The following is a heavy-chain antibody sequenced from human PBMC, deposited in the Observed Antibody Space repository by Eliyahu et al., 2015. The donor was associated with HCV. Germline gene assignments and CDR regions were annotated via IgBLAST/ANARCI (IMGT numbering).Heavy chain of an antibody. CDR2: IRGSGGGSSI. V-gene: IGHV3-23*01. CDR3: AKVVSNWNFIGSAVDV. Sequence: EVHLLESGGGLVQPGGSLRLSXETSGFTFDTYAMGWVRQAPGKGRXGVASIRGSGGGSSIFHADSVKGRLTISRDNSKKTLYLEMNSLRAEDTAVYYCAKVVSNWNFIGSAVDVWGRGTLVTVSS. D-gene: IGHD1-7*01. J-gene: IGHJ3*01. CDR1: GFTFDTYA.